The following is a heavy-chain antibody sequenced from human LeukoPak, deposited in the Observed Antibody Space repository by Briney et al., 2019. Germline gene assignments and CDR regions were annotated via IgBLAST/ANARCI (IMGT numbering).Heavy chain of an antibody. CDR1: GYTFTSYG. CDR3: AREFPFIAAAGANWFDP. D-gene: IGHD6-13*01. CDR2: ISAYNGNT. J-gene: IGHJ5*02. Sequence: ASVKVSCKASGYTFTSYGISWVRQAPGQGLEWMGWISAYNGNTNYAQKLQGRVTMTTDTSTSTAYMELSSLRSEDTAVYYCAREFPFIAAAGANWFDPWGQGTLVTVSS. V-gene: IGHV1-18*01.